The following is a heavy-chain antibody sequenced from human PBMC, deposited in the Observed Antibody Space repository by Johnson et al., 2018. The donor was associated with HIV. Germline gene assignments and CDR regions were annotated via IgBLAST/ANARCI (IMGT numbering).Heavy chain of an antibody. V-gene: IGHV3-66*01. Sequence: VQLVESGGALVQPGGSLRLSCAGSGFNVSDNYMSWVRQAPGKGLEWVAVIYSGGSTSNAHSVKGRLTITSDNSENTVSLQMNSLRAEDTAVYYCARVAPAHDAFDIWGQGTMVTVSS. CDR3: ARVAPAHDAFDI. CDR2: IYSGGST. CDR1: GFNVSDNY. J-gene: IGHJ3*02. D-gene: IGHD2-15*01.